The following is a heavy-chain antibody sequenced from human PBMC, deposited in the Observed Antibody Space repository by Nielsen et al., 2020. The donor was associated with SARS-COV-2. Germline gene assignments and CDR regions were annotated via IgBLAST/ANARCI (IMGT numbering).Heavy chain of an antibody. CDR2: ISYDGRSK. CDR3: ARDRWSSGRDDLQY. J-gene: IGHJ4*02. Sequence: GESLKISCAASGFTLSSHAMHWVSQAPGKGLEWMAVISYDGRSKHYADAVKGRLTISRDNSKNTLYLQMDRLRPEDTAVYYCARDRWSSGRDDLQYWGLGTLVTVSS. V-gene: IGHV3-30*04. D-gene: IGHD6-19*01. CDR1: GFTLSSHA.